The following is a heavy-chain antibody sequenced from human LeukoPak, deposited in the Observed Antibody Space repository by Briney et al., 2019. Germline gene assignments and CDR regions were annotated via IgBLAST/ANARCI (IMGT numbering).Heavy chain of an antibody. Sequence: GGSLRLSCAASGFTFDDYAMHWVRQAPGKGLEWVSSISSSSSYIYYADSVKGRFTISRDNAKNSLYLQMNSLRAEDTAVYYCARDLPSSSGMTWGQGTLVTVSS. CDR2: ISSSSSYI. CDR3: ARDLPSSSGMT. CDR1: GFTFDDYA. V-gene: IGHV3-21*01. D-gene: IGHD6-6*01. J-gene: IGHJ5*02.